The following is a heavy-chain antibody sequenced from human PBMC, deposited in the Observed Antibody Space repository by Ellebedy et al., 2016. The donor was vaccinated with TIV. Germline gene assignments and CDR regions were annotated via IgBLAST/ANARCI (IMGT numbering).Heavy chain of an antibody. CDR2: ISGSGDRT. CDR3: GKEELVAVTPYLDY. V-gene: IGHV3-23*01. CDR1: GFTFSTYA. J-gene: IGHJ4*02. Sequence: GESLKISCSGSGFTFSTYAMSWVRQAPGKGLEWVSLISGSGDRTYYADSVKGRFTISRDNSKDTLYVQMNSLRAEDTAVYYCGKEELVAVTPYLDYWGQGTLVTVSS. D-gene: IGHD2-15*01.